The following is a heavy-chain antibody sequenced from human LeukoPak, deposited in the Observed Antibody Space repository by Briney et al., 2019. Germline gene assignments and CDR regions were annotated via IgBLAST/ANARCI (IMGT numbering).Heavy chain of an antibody. D-gene: IGHD3-22*01. Sequence: PGGSLRLSCAASGFTFSAYGMHWVRQAPGKGLEWVAVIGYDGSIKYYADSVKGRFTISRDNSKNTLFLQLNSLRGEDTAVYYCARHFGEIYDSSGHYYLDYWGQGILVTVSS. CDR1: GFTFSAYG. CDR2: IGYDGSIK. V-gene: IGHV3-30*03. CDR3: ARHFGEIYDSSGHYYLDY. J-gene: IGHJ4*02.